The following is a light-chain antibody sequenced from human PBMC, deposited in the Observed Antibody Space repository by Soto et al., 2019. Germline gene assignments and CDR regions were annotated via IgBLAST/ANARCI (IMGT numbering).Light chain of an antibody. CDR1: QSISSSY. CDR3: QQYGSSPYT. CDR2: GAS. Sequence: EVVLTQSPGTLSLSPGERATLSCRASQSISSSYLAWYQQKPGQAPRLLIYGASIRATGIADRFSGSGSGTDFTVTISRLEPEDFAVYYCQQYGSSPYTFGQGTKLEI. J-gene: IGKJ2*01. V-gene: IGKV3-20*01.